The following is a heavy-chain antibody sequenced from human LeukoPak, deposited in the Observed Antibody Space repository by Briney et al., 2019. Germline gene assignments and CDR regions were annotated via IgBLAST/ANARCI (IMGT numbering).Heavy chain of an antibody. J-gene: IGHJ5*02. V-gene: IGHV1-8*01. Sequence: ASVKVSCKASGYTFTSYDINWVRQATGQGLEWMGWMSPNSGNTGYAQKFQGRVTMTRNTSISTAYMELSSLRSEDTAVYYCARGRIAARGSWFDPWGQGTLVTVSS. CDR1: GYTFTSYD. CDR2: MSPNSGNT. D-gene: IGHD6-6*01. CDR3: ARGRIAARGSWFDP.